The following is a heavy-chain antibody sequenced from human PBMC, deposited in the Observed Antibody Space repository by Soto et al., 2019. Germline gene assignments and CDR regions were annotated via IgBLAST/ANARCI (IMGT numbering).Heavy chain of an antibody. D-gene: IGHD3-3*01. Sequence: GGSLRLSCAASGFTFSNAWMNWVRQAPGKGLEWVGRIKSKTDGGTTDYAAPVKGRFTISRDDSKNMLYLQMNSLKTEDTAVYYFPTVSIITIFGVFTPHFDSGGRGPLVTFPS. CDR2: IKSKTDGGTT. J-gene: IGHJ4*02. V-gene: IGHV3-15*07. CDR1: GFTFSNAW. CDR3: PTVSIITIFGVFTPHFDS.